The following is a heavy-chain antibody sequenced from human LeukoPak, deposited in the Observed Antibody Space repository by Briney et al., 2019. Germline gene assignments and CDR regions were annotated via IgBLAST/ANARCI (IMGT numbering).Heavy chain of an antibody. CDR1: GFTFSGFW. Sequence: GGSLRLSCAVSGFTFSGFWMSWSRQAPGKGLEWVASINSDGSEGYYVDVVKGRFTISRDNAKNSLYLQINSLRAEDTTVYYCARSSYSSSSSVWGQGTMVTVSS. CDR3: ARSSYSSSSSV. CDR2: INSDGSEG. D-gene: IGHD6-6*01. J-gene: IGHJ3*01. V-gene: IGHV3-7*03.